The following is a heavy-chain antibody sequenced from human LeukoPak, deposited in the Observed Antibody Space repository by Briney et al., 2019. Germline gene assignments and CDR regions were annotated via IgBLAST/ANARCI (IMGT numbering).Heavy chain of an antibody. CDR2: IYSGGST. J-gene: IGHJ5*02. D-gene: IGHD6-13*01. Sequence: GGSLRLSCAASEFSVGSNYMTWVRQAPGKGLEWVSLIYSGGSTYYADSVKGRFTISRDNSKNTLYLQMNSLRAEDTAVYYCARPVYWDYSSSRGFDPWGQGTLVTVSS. V-gene: IGHV3-66*04. CDR3: ARPVYWDYSSSRGFDP. CDR1: EFSVGSNY.